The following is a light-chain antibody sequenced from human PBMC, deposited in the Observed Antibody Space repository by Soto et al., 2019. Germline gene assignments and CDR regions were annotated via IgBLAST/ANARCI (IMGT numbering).Light chain of an antibody. Sequence: DVQMTQSPSSLSASVGDRVTITCRASQDINSYLAWYQQKPGNAPKSLIYAASSLHNGVPSRFSGNKYGTASTLTISNLQHEDSATYTCQKYNSYPLPFGGRTKVEIK. CDR2: AAS. CDR3: QKYNSYPLP. J-gene: IGKJ4*01. V-gene: IGKV1D-16*01. CDR1: QDINSY.